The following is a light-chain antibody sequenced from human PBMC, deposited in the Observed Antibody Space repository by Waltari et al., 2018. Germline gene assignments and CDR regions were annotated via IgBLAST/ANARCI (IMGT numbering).Light chain of an antibody. V-gene: IGKV3-15*01. J-gene: IGKJ1*01. CDR2: GAS. CDR3: QQYNNWPRT. Sequence: EIVMTQSPATLSVSTGERANLSCRASQSVSSNLAWYQHKPGQAPRLLIYGASTMSTGIPARFSGSGSGTEFTLTISSLQSEDFAVYYCQQYNNWPRTFGQGTQVEIK. CDR1: QSVSSN.